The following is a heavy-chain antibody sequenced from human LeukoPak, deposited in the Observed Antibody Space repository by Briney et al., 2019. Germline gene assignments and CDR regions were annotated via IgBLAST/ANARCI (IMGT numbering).Heavy chain of an antibody. V-gene: IGHV3-11*01. CDR1: GLTFSTFA. CDR3: AKNIRFGGNYYYYMDV. D-gene: IGHD3-10*01. CDR2: ISSSGSTI. J-gene: IGHJ6*03. Sequence: GGSLRLSCAASGLTFSTFAMIWVRQAPGKGLEWVSYISSSGSTIYYADSVKGRFTISRDNAKNSLYLQMNSLRAEDTAVYYCAKNIRFGGNYYYYMDVWGKGTTVTVSS.